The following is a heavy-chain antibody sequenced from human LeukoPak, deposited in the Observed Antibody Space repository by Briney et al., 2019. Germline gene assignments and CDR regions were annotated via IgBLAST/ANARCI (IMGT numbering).Heavy chain of an antibody. CDR1: GFTVSSNY. D-gene: IGHD6-19*01. V-gene: IGHV3-53*01. Sequence: GGSLRLSCAASGFTVSSNYMSWVRQAPGKGLEWVSVIYSGGSTYYADSVKGRFTISRDNSKNTLYLQMNNLRAEDTAVYYCARDGRKVITSGRYYFDCWGQGTLVTVSS. J-gene: IGHJ4*02. CDR2: IYSGGST. CDR3: ARDGRKVITSGRYYFDC.